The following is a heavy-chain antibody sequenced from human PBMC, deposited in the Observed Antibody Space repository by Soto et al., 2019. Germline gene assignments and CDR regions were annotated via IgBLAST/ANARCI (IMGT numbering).Heavy chain of an antibody. CDR2: ISYEGSDK. CDR3: ARDRLYESNTYYYNFGMDV. Sequence: QVQLVESGGGVVQPGRSLRLSCAASAFTFSSYGMHWIRQAPGKGLDWVAVISYEGSDKYYADSVKGRFTVSRDNSQNTLYLQMNSLRDDDTAVYYCARDRLYESNTYYYNFGMDVWGKGTTVTVAS. J-gene: IGHJ6*04. D-gene: IGHD3-22*01. V-gene: IGHV3-30-3*01. CDR1: AFTFSSYG.